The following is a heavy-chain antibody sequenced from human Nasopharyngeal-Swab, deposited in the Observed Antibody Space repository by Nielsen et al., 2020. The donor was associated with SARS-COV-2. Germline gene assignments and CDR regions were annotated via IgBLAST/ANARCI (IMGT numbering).Heavy chain of an antibody. Sequence: GGSLRLSCAASGFTFSSYAMSWVRQAPGKGLEWVSAISGSGGSTYYADSVKGRITISRDNSKNTLYLQMNSLRAEDTAVYYCAKDRQYSSSDDYYYYYMDVWGKGTTVPSP. J-gene: IGHJ6*03. V-gene: IGHV3-23*01. D-gene: IGHD6-13*01. CDR1: GFTFSSYA. CDR2: ISGSGGST. CDR3: AKDRQYSSSDDYYYYYMDV.